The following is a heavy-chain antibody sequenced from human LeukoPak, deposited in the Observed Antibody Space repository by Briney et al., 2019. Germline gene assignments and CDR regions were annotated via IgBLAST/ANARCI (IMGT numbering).Heavy chain of an antibody. Sequence: SETLSLTCTVSGGSISSYYWSWIRQPPGKGLEWIGYIYYSGSTNYNPSLKRRVTISVDTSKNQFSLKLSSVTAADTAVYYCARAASGWYFDYWGQGTLVTVSS. J-gene: IGHJ4*02. CDR2: IYYSGST. D-gene: IGHD6-19*01. CDR3: ARAASGWYFDY. V-gene: IGHV4-59*01. CDR1: GGSISSYY.